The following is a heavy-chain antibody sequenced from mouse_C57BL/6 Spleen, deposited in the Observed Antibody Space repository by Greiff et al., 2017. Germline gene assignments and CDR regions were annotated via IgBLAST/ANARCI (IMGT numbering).Heavy chain of an antibody. Sequence: EVKLQESGPGLVKPSQSLSLTCSVTGYSITSGYYWNWIRQFPGNKLEWMGYISYDGSNNYNPSLKNRISITRDTSKNQFFLKLNSVTTEDTATYYCARDKVYAMDYWGQGTSVTVSS. CDR2: ISYDGSN. CDR1: GYSITSGYY. J-gene: IGHJ4*01. D-gene: IGHD2-14*01. V-gene: IGHV3-6*01. CDR3: ARDKVYAMDY.